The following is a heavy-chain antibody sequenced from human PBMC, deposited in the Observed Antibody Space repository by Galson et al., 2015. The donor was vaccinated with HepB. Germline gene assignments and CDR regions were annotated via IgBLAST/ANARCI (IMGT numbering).Heavy chain of an antibody. CDR3: ARLGQGERLGFGVDY. Sequence: QSGAEVKKPGESLKISCTGSGYSFTSYWIGWVRQMPGKGLEWMGIIYPGDSDTRYSPSFQGQVTISADKSISTAYLQWSSLKASDTAMYYCARLGQGERLGFGVDYWGQGTLVTVSS. J-gene: IGHJ4*02. D-gene: IGHD1-1*01. V-gene: IGHV5-51*01. CDR1: GYSFTSYW. CDR2: IYPGDSDT.